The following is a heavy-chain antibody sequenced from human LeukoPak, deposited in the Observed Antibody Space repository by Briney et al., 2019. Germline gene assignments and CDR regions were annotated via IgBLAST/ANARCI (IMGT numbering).Heavy chain of an antibody. Sequence: GASVKVSCKASGYTFTSYGISWVRQAPGQGLEWMGWISAHNGNTNYAQKLQGRVTMTTDTSTSTAYMELRSLRSDDSAVYYCATRIEYCSSTSCYRNGFDYWGQGTLVTVSS. D-gene: IGHD2-2*02. J-gene: IGHJ4*02. CDR2: ISAHNGNT. V-gene: IGHV1-18*01. CDR1: GYTFTSYG. CDR3: ATRIEYCSSTSCYRNGFDY.